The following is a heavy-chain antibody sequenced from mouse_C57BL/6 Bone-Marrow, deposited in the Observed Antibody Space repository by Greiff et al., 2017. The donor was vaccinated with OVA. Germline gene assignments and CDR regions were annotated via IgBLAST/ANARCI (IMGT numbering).Heavy chain of an antibody. CDR3: AGLGGRYFDV. D-gene: IGHD3-3*01. CDR1: GFTFSNYW. J-gene: IGHJ1*03. Sequence: EVQLVESGGGLVQPGGSMKLSCVASGFTFSNYWMNWVRQSPEKGLEWVAQIRLKSDNYATHYAESVKGRFTISRDDSKSSVYLQMNNLRAEDTGIYYCAGLGGRYFDVWGTGTTVTVSS. CDR2: IRLKSDNYAT. V-gene: IGHV6-3*01.